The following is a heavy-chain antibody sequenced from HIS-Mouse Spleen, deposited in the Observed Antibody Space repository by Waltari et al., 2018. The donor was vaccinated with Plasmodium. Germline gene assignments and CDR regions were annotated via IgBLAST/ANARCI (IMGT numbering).Heavy chain of an antibody. J-gene: IGHJ4*02. V-gene: IGHV4-31*03. CDR1: GGSISSGGYY. D-gene: IGHD3-9*01. CDR2: IYYSGST. Sequence: QVQLQESGPGLVKPSQTLSLTCTVSGGSISSGGYYWRWIRQHPGKGLGWIGYIYYSGSTYYNPSLKSRVTISVDTSKNQFSLKLSSVTAADTAVYYCARFGSHYDILTGYYKTYYFDYWGQGTLVTVSS. CDR3: ARFGSHYDILTGYYKTYYFDY.